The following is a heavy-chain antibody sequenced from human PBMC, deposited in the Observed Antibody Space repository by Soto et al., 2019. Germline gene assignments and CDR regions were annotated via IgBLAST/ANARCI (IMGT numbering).Heavy chain of an antibody. J-gene: IGHJ3*02. CDR1: GFTFSGSA. Sequence: GGSLRLSCAASGFTFSGSAMHWVRQASGKGLEWVGRIRSKANSYATAYAASVKGRFTISRDDSKNTAYLQMNSLKTEDAAVYYCTRPDVGLGYSYGDAFDIWGQGTMVTVSS. CDR2: IRSKANSYAT. D-gene: IGHD5-18*01. V-gene: IGHV3-73*01. CDR3: TRPDVGLGYSYGDAFDI.